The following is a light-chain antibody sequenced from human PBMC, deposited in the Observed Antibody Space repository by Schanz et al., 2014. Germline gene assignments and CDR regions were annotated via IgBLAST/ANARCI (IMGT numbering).Light chain of an antibody. J-gene: IGKJ2*01. CDR3: QQYNSYPGT. V-gene: IGKV1-16*01. CDR1: QGLSDK. CDR2: AAS. Sequence: DIQMTQSPSSVSASVGDRVTITCRASQGLSDKLAWYQQKPGKAPILLISAASSLQSGVPSRFSGSGSGTDFTLTITSVQPEDFATYYCQQYNSYPGTFGQGTKLEIK.